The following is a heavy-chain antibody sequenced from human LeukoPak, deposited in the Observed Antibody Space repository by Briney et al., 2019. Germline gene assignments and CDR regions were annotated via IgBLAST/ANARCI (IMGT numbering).Heavy chain of an antibody. Sequence: GGSLRLSCAASGFTFSGYSRNWVHQAPGNGLDWVESISSSSSYIYYADSVKGRFTISRDNAKNSLYLQMNSLRAEDTAVYYCARDRLDSSGYAHDYWGQGTLVTVSS. D-gene: IGHD3-22*01. CDR1: GFTFSGYS. V-gene: IGHV3-21*01. CDR3: ARDRLDSSGYAHDY. CDR2: ISSSSSYI. J-gene: IGHJ4*02.